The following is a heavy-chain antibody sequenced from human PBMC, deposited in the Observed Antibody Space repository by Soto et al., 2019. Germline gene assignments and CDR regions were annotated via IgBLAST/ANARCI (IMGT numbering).Heavy chain of an antibody. CDR2: IRSKAYGGTT. J-gene: IGHJ4*02. CDR3: TRFGIYGDFTFDY. D-gene: IGHD4-17*01. Sequence: PGGSLRLSCTASGFTFGDYAMSWVRQAPGKGLEWVGFIRSKAYGGTTEYAASVKDRFTISRDDSKSIAYLQMNSLKTEDTAVYYCTRFGIYGDFTFDYWGQGTLVTVSS. CDR1: GFTFGDYA. V-gene: IGHV3-49*04.